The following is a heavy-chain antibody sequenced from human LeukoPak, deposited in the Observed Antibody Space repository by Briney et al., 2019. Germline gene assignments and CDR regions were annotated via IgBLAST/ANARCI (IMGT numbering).Heavy chain of an antibody. CDR1: GGTFSSYA. CDR3: ASDVDIVATDWVAY. Sequence: SVKVSCKASGGTFSSYAISWVRQAPGQGLEWMGRIIPILGIANYAQKFQGRVTITADKSTSTAYMELSSLRSEDTAVYYCASDVDIVATDWVAYWGQGTLSPSPQ. CDR2: IIPILGIA. V-gene: IGHV1-69*04. D-gene: IGHD5-12*01. J-gene: IGHJ4*02.